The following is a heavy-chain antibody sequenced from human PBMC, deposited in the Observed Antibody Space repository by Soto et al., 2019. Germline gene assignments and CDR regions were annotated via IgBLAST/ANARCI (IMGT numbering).Heavy chain of an antibody. J-gene: IGHJ6*02. V-gene: IGHV1-18*01. CDR2: ISPYTGNT. CDR3: VMVDNYVTPTPQDV. D-gene: IGHD3-16*01. Sequence: ASVKVSCKASGYIFFNYGIAWVRQAPGQGLEWMGWISPYTGNTHSATKVQGRLTMTTDTSTSTAYMDLGSLTSDDTAVYYCVMVDNYVTPTPQDVWGQGTTVTVS. CDR1: GYIFFNYG.